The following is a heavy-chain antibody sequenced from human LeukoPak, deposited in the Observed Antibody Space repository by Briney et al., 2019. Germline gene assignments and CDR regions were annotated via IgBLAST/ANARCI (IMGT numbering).Heavy chain of an antibody. J-gene: IGHJ5*02. D-gene: IGHD4-17*01. CDR1: SGSISSYY. V-gene: IGHV4-59*01. CDR2: IYYSGST. CDR3: ARVTLLGDGDYLPEWWFDP. Sequence: SETLSLTCTVSSGSISSYYWSWIRQPPGKGLEWIGYIYYSGSTNYNPSLKSRVTISVDTSKNQFSLKLSSVTAADTAVYYCARVTLLGDGDYLPEWWFDPWGQGTLVTVSS.